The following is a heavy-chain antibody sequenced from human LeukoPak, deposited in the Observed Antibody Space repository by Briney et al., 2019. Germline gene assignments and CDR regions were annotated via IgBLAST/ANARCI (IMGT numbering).Heavy chain of an antibody. CDR1: GGSISSSSYY. Sequence: SSETLSLTCTVSGGSISSSSYYWGWIRQPPGKGLEWIGSIYYSGSTYYNPSLKSRVTISVDTSKNQFSLKLSPVTAADTAVYYCARTLVGATAYFQHWGQGTLVTVSS. CDR3: ARTLVGATAYFQH. V-gene: IGHV4-39*07. J-gene: IGHJ1*01. D-gene: IGHD1-26*01. CDR2: IYYSGST.